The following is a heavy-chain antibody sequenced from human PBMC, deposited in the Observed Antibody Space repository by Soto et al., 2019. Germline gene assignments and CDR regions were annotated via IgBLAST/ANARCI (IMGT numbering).Heavy chain of an antibody. V-gene: IGHV3-23*01. J-gene: IGHJ3*02. D-gene: IGHD6-19*01. CDR1: GFTFSSYA. CDR3: AKDLAVAGTRAFDI. CDR2: ISGSGGST. Sequence: GGSLRLSCAASGFTFSSYAMSWVRQAPGKGLEWVSAISGSGGSTYYADSVKGRFTISRDNPKNKLYLQMNSLRAEDTDVYYCAKDLAVAGTRAFDIWGQGTMVTVSS.